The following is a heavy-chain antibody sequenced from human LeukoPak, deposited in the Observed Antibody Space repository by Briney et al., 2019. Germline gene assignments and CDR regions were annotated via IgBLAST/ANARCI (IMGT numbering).Heavy chain of an antibody. CDR1: GYTFTSYA. Sequence: ASVKVSCKASGYTFTSYAMHWVRQAPGQRLEWMGWINAGNGNTKYSQKFQGRVTITRDTSASTAYMELSSLRSEDTAVYYCARVRQQPNWFDPWGQGTLVTVPS. CDR2: INAGNGNT. V-gene: IGHV1-3*01. J-gene: IGHJ5*02. CDR3: ARVRQQPNWFDP. D-gene: IGHD6-13*01.